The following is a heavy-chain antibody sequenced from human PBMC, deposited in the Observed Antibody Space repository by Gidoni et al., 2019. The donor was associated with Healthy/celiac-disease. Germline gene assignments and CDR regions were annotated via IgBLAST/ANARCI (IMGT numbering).Heavy chain of an antibody. CDR2: IYYSGST. CDR1: GGSISSSSYY. D-gene: IGHD6-19*01. CDR3: ASYWSSGWYASDY. Sequence: QLQLQESGPGLVKPSETLSLTCTVSGGSISSSSYYWGWIRQPPGKGLEWIGSIYYSGSTYYNTSLKSRVTISVDTSKNQFSLKLSSVTAADTAVYYCASYWSSGWYASDYWGQGTLVTVAS. J-gene: IGHJ4*02. V-gene: IGHV4-39*01.